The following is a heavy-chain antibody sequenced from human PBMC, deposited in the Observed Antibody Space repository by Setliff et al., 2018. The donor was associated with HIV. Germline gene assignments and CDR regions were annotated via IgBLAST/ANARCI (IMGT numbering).Heavy chain of an antibody. CDR2: IYTSGKT. J-gene: IGHJ6*03. Sequence: SETLSLTCTVSGDSITRGSYYWSWIRQPAGKGLEWIGHIYTSGKTHYSPSLKSRITISADTSKNQLSLNLSSVTAADTAVYYCARIIRWELVATSTFFYYYMDVWGKGTTVTAP. CDR1: GDSITRGSYY. CDR3: ARIIRWELVATSTFFYYYMDV. V-gene: IGHV4-61*09. D-gene: IGHD1-26*01.